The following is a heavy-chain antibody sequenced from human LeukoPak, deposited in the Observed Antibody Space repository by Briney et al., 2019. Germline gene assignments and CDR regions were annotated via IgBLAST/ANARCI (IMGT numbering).Heavy chain of an antibody. J-gene: IGHJ4*02. CDR1: GFTVSSNY. V-gene: IGHV3-66*01. CDR3: ATDRGIVDSSGSYTTG. D-gene: IGHD3-22*01. Sequence: GGSLRLSCAASGFTVSSNYMTWVRQAPGKGLEWVSIIYSGGSTSYADSVKGRFTISRDNSKNTQYLQMNSLRAEDTAVYYCATDRGIVDSSGSYTTGWGQGTLVTVSS. CDR2: IYSGGST.